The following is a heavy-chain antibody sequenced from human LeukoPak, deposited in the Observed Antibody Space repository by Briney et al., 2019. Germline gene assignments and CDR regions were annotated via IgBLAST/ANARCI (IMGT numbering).Heavy chain of an antibody. CDR3: ARASGPYYFDY. J-gene: IGHJ4*02. CDR2: LYPYGST. D-gene: IGHD3-10*01. Sequence: PGGSLRLSCVASGFSVSSKSISWVRQAPGKGLEWISVLYPYGSTDYADSVQGRSTISGDNAKNSLYLQMNSLRAEDTAVYYCARASGPYYFDYWGQGTLVTVSS. V-gene: IGHV3-66*03. CDR1: GFSVSSKS.